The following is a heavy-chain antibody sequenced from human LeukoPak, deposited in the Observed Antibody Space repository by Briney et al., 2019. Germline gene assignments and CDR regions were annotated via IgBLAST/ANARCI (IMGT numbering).Heavy chain of an antibody. CDR2: IESNGLT. Sequence: GGSLRLSCEASGFTFSSYWMHWVRQIPGKGLMWVSRIESNGLTLYADSVRDRFTISRDNGKNTIYLQMNSLGVDDTAIYYCAKAATYFYGSVTYDWFESWGQGTLVTVSS. CDR3: AKAATYFYGSVTYDWFES. D-gene: IGHD3-10*01. J-gene: IGHJ5*01. CDR1: GFTFSSYW. V-gene: IGHV3-74*01.